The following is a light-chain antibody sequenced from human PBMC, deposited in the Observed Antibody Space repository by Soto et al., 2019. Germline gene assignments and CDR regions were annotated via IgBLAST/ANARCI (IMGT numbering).Light chain of an antibody. Sequence: EIVMTQSPATLSVSPGERATLSCRASQSVSSSLAWYQQRPGQAPRLLIYGESNRATGIPARFSGSGSGTDFTLTISSLEPEDFAVYYCQQRSNWITFGQGTRLEIK. CDR3: QQRSNWIT. V-gene: IGKV3-11*01. CDR1: QSVSSS. J-gene: IGKJ5*01. CDR2: GES.